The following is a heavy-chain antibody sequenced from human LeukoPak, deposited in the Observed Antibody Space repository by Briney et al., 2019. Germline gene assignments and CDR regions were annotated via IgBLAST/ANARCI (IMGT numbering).Heavy chain of an antibody. CDR1: GFTFSSYG. J-gene: IGHJ6*04. Sequence: PGGSLRLSCAASGFTFSSYGMLWVRQSPGKGLEWVAVISYDGSNKYYADSVKGRFTISRDNSKNTLYLQMNSLRAEDTAVYYCARDPFPSFWSGAFPTPPVWGKGTTVTVSS. CDR3: ARDPFPSFWSGAFPTPPV. V-gene: IGHV3-30*03. D-gene: IGHD3-3*01. CDR2: ISYDGSNK.